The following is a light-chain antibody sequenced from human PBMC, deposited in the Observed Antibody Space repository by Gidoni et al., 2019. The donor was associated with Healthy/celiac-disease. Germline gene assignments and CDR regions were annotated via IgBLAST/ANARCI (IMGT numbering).Light chain of an antibody. J-gene: IGKJ4*01. Sequence: DIQMTQYPSSLSASVGDRVTITCQASQDISNYLNWYQQKPGKAPKLLIYDASNLETGVPSRFSGSGSGTDFTFTISSLQLEDIATYYCQQYDNLPLTFGGGTKVEIK. V-gene: IGKV1-33*01. CDR2: DAS. CDR1: QDISNY. CDR3: QQYDNLPLT.